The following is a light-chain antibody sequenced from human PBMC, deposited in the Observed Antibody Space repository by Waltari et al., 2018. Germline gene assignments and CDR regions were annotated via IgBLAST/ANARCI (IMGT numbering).Light chain of an antibody. J-gene: IGLJ3*02. CDR3: SSDTTSTTWV. CDR2: DVG. V-gene: IGLV2-14*03. Sequence: QSALTQPASVSGSPGQSITISCTGTSSDVGYYNYVSCYQQHPGNAPKLTIYDVGKRHEGIANRFSGSKWGSTASVTRSGVQAEDEADYYCSSDTTSTTWVVGGGTKLTVL. CDR1: SSDVGYYNY.